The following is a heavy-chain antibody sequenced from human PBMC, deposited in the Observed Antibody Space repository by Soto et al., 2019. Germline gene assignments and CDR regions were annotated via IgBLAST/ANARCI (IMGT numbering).Heavy chain of an antibody. D-gene: IGHD2-8*01. CDR2: MNPNSGNT. V-gene: IGHV1-8*01. J-gene: IGHJ6*03. Sequence: GAXVKVSCKASGYTFTSYDINWVRQATGQGLEWMGWMNPNSGNTGYAQKFQGRGTMTRNTSISTAYMELSSLRSEDTAVYYCARGLIPTFLNYYYMDVWGKGTTVTVSS. CDR3: ARGLIPTFLNYYYMDV. CDR1: GYTFTSYD.